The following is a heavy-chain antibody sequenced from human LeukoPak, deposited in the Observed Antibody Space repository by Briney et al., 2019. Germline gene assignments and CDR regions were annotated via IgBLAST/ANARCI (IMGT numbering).Heavy chain of an antibody. D-gene: IGHD6-13*01. Sequence: SETLSLTCAVYGGSFSGYYWSWIRQPPGKGLEWIGEINHSGSTNYNPSLKSRVTISVDTSKNQFSLKLSSVTAADTAVYYCARVGGGIAAAGTEYFVYWGQGTLVTVSS. CDR2: INHSGST. J-gene: IGHJ4*02. V-gene: IGHV4-34*01. CDR3: ARVGGGIAAAGTEYFVY. CDR1: GGSFSGYY.